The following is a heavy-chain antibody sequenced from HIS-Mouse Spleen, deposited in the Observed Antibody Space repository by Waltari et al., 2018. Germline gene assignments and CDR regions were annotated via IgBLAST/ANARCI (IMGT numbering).Heavy chain of an antibody. Sequence: QVQLVESGGGVVQPGRSLRLSCAASGFTFSSYGMPWVRQAPGKGLEWVAVIWYDGSNKYYADSVKGRFTISRDNSKNTLYLQMNSLRAEDTAVYYCAKNTADEYYYYGMDVWGQGTTVTVSS. CDR2: IWYDGSNK. D-gene: IGHD5-18*01. V-gene: IGHV3-33*06. J-gene: IGHJ6*02. CDR3: AKNTADEYYYYGMDV. CDR1: GFTFSSYG.